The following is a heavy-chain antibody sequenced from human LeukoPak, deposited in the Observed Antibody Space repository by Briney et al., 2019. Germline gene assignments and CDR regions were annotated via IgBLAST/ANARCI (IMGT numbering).Heavy chain of an antibody. CDR3: ARAVLVRSPFDN. Sequence: ASVKVSCKASGYTFTSYCMHWVRHAPGQGLESMGIINPSGNSTSYAQKFQGRVTMTTDTSTSTVYMELRSLRSEDTAVYYCARAVLVRSPFDNWGQGTLVTVSS. CDR1: GYTFTSYC. J-gene: IGHJ4*02. D-gene: IGHD3-3*01. CDR2: INPSGNST. V-gene: IGHV1-46*01.